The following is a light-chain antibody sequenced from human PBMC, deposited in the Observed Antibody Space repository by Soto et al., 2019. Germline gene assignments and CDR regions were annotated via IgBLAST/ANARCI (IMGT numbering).Light chain of an antibody. CDR1: QSVSNNY. V-gene: IGKV3-20*01. J-gene: IGKJ1*01. CDR2: GAS. CDR3: QQYGSSGT. Sequence: EIVFTQSPGSLSMSPGERATLSCSASQSVSNNYLAWYQQKPGQAPRLLIYGASNRATGIPDRFSGSGSGTDFTLTISRLEPEDFAVYYCQQYGSSGTFGQGTKVDIK.